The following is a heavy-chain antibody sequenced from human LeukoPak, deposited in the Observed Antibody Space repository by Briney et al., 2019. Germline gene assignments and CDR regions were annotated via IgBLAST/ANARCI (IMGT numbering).Heavy chain of an antibody. CDR2: LYSGGST. CDR3: ARVRGSNWFDP. CDR1: GFTFSSYG. V-gene: IGHV3-53*01. Sequence: HAGGSLRLSCAASGFTFSSYGMHWVRQAPGKGLEWVSVLYSGGSTYYADSVKGRFTVSRDNSKNTVYLQMNSLRVEDTAVYYCARVRGSNWFDPWGQGTLVTVSS. J-gene: IGHJ5*02. D-gene: IGHD3-16*01.